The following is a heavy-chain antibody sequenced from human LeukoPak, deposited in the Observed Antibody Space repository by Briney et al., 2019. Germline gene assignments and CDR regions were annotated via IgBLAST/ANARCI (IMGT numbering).Heavy chain of an antibody. CDR2: IIPIFGTA. CDR3: AIHLEWGWSVGLDAFDI. V-gene: IGHV1-69*05. J-gene: IGHJ3*02. D-gene: IGHD3-3*01. CDR1: GGTFSSYA. Sequence: ASVKVSCKASGGTFSSYAISWVRQAPGQGLEWMGGIIPIFGTANYAQKFQGRVTMTRNTSISTAYMELSSLRSEDTAVYYCAIHLEWGWSVGLDAFDIWGQGTMVTVSS.